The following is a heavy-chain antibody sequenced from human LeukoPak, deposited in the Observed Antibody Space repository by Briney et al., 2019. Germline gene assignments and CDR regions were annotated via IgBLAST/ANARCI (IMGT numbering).Heavy chain of an antibody. D-gene: IGHD5-12*01. V-gene: IGHV1-2*02. CDR1: GYTFTGYY. J-gene: IGHJ6*03. Sequence: VKVSCKASGYTFTGYYMHWVRQAPGQGLEWMGWINPNSGGTNYAQKFQGRVTMTRDASISTAYMELSRLRSDDTAVYYCARDGGGYDYYYYYMDVWGKGTTVTISS. CDR2: INPNSGGT. CDR3: ARDGGGYDYYYYYMDV.